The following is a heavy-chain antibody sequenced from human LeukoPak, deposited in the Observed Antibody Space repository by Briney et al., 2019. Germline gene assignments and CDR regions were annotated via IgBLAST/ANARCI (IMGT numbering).Heavy chain of an antibody. CDR3: ARWDSRHYYYYGMDV. D-gene: IGHD6-6*01. J-gene: IGHJ6*02. CDR1: GYTFTSYD. CDR2: MNPNSGNT. V-gene: IGHV1-8*01. Sequence: ASVKVSCKASGYTFTSYDINWVRLATGQGLEWMGWMNPNSGNTGYAQKFQGRVTMTRNTSISTAYMELSSLRSEDTAVYYCARWDSRHYYYYGMDVWGQGTTVTVSS.